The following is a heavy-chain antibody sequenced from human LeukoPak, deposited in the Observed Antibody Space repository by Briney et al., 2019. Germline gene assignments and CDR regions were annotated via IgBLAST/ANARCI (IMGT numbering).Heavy chain of an antibody. V-gene: IGHV5-51*01. J-gene: IGHJ3*02. Sequence: GESLKISWKGSGYGVTTYWIAWVRQQPGKGLEWMGIIYPGDSDTRYTPSFQGQVTISADKSISTAYLQWSSLKASDTAMYYCARPQSRACYDAFGIWGQGTMVIVSS. CDR1: GYGVTTYW. CDR2: IYPGDSDT. CDR3: ARPQSRACYDAFGI.